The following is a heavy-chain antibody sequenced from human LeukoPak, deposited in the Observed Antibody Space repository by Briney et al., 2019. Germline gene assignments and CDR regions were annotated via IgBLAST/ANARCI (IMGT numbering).Heavy chain of an antibody. Sequence: GASVKVSCKASGYTFTSYGISWVRQAPGQGLEWMGWISAYNGNTNYAQKLQGRVTMATDTSTSTAYMELRSLRSDDTAVYYCAISMVAIAKRYYFDYWGQGTLVTVSS. D-gene: IGHD5-12*01. J-gene: IGHJ4*02. V-gene: IGHV1-18*01. CDR2: ISAYNGNT. CDR3: AISMVAIAKRYYFDY. CDR1: GYTFTSYG.